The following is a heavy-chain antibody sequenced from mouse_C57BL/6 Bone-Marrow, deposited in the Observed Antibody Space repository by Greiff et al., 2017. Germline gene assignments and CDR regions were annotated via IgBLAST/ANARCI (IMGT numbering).Heavy chain of an antibody. V-gene: IGHV1-76*01. CDR1: GYTFTSYW. Sequence: VQLQQPGAELVMPGASVKLSCKASGYTFTSYWMHWVKQRPGQGLEWIGRIYPGSGNTYYNEKFKGKATLTVEKSSSTAYMQLSSLTSEDSAVYYCARGGGNGLFDDWGTGTTVTVSS. CDR3: ARGGGNGLFDD. D-gene: IGHD3-1*01. CDR2: IYPGSGNT. J-gene: IGHJ1*03.